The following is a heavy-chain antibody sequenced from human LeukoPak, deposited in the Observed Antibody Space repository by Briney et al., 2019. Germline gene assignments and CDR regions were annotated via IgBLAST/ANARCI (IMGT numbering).Heavy chain of an antibody. D-gene: IGHD3-9*01. J-gene: IGHJ4*02. Sequence: GGSLRLSCAASGFTFSSYWMSWVRQAPGKGLEWVANIKQDGSEKYYVDSVKGRFTISRDNAKNSLYLQMNSLRAEDTAVYYCGREGKDYDMLTGYYEDPTHDYWGQGTLVTVSS. CDR2: IKQDGSEK. CDR1: GFTFSSYW. V-gene: IGHV3-7*01. CDR3: GREGKDYDMLTGYYEDPTHDY.